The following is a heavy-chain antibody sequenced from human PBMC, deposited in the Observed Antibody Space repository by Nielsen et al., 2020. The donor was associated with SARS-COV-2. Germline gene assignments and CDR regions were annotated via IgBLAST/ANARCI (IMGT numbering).Heavy chain of an antibody. J-gene: IGHJ6*02. CDR3: AREGQVTIFGVVITSEYYGMDV. D-gene: IGHD3-3*01. Sequence: RQAPGKGLEWVSYISSSSSYTNYADSVKGRFTISRDNAKNSLYLQMNSLRAEDTAVYYCAREGQVTIFGVVITSEYYGMDVWGQGTTVTVSS. V-gene: IGHV3-11*06. CDR2: ISSSSSYT.